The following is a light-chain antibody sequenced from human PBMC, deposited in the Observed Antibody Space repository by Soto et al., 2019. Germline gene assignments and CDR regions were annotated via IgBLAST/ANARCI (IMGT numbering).Light chain of an antibody. J-gene: IGKJ1*01. Sequence: DIQMTQSPSSLSASVAERVTITCRASQSISSYLNWYQQKPGKAPKLLIYAASTLQSGVPSRFSGSGSGTDFTLTISSLQPEDFATYYCQESYSTPRWTFGQGTKVHIK. CDR2: AAS. CDR3: QESYSTPRWT. V-gene: IGKV1-39*01. CDR1: QSISSY.